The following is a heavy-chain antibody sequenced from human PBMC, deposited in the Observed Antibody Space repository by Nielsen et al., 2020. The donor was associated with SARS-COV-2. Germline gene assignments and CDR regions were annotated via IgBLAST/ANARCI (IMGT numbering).Heavy chain of an antibody. J-gene: IGHJ4*02. CDR3: ARAFEELGYCSSTSCPFDY. CDR1: GFTFSSYS. V-gene: IGHV3-48*01. Sequence: GGSLRLSCAASGFTFSSYSMNWVRQAPVKGLEWVSYISSSSSTIYYADSVKGRFTISRDNAKNSLYLQMNSLRAEDTAVYYCARAFEELGYCSSTSCPFDYWGQGTLVTVSS. D-gene: IGHD2-2*01. CDR2: ISSSSSTI.